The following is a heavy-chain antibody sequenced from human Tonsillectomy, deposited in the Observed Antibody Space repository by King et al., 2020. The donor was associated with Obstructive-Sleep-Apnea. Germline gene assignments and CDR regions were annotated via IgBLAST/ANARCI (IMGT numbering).Heavy chain of an antibody. CDR2: INHSGST. Sequence: VQLQQWGAGLFKPSETLSLTCAVYGGSFSGYYWSWIRQPPGKGLEGIGEINHSGSTNYNPSLKSRVTISVDTSKNQFSLKLSSVTAADTAVYYCASRPSGGVVVAAAPSPWGQGTLVTVSS. CDR3: ASRPSGGVVVAAAPSP. D-gene: IGHD2-15*01. V-gene: IGHV4-34*01. CDR1: GGSFSGYY. J-gene: IGHJ5*02.